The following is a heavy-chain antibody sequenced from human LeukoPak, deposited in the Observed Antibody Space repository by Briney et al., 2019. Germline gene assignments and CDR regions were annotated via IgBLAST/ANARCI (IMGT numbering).Heavy chain of an antibody. CDR3: AKSHSVVRRGYFDS. V-gene: IGHV3-23*01. CDR2: ISDSGDST. Sequence: PGGSLRLSCSAAGFNLNYYALNWVRQTPGKGLEWVSSISDSGDSTYHADSVRGRFTISRDNSKDTLYVQMNSLRAEDAAVYYCAKSHSVVRRGYFDSWGQGTLVTVSS. D-gene: IGHD2-15*01. J-gene: IGHJ4*02. CDR1: GFNLNYYA.